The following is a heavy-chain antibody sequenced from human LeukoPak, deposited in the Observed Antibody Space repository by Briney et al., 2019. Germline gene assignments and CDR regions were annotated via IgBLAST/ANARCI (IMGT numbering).Heavy chain of an antibody. V-gene: IGHV4-61*02. CDR2: IYTSGST. Sequence: SETLSLTCTVSGGSISSGSYYWSWIRQPAGKGLEWIGRIYTSGSTNYNPSLKSRVTISVDTSKNQFSRKLSSVTAADTAVYYCARGGSSRPHYYGMDVWGQGTTVTVSS. J-gene: IGHJ6*02. D-gene: IGHD6-6*01. CDR3: ARGGSSRPHYYGMDV. CDR1: GGSISSGSYY.